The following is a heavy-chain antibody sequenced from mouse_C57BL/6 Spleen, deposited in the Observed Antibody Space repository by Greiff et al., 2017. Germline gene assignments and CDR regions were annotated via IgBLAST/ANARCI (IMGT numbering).Heavy chain of an antibody. CDR3: GSVSSYGRFAY. D-gene: IGHD1-1*01. Sequence: EVQLQQSGAELVRPGASVKLSCTASGFNIKDYYMHWVKQRPEQGLEWIGRIDPEDGDTNYAPKFQGKATLTADTSSNTAYLKLSSLTSEDTAVYYCGSVSSYGRFAYWGQGTLVTVSA. V-gene: IGHV14-1*01. CDR1: GFNIKDYY. CDR2: IDPEDGDT. J-gene: IGHJ3*01.